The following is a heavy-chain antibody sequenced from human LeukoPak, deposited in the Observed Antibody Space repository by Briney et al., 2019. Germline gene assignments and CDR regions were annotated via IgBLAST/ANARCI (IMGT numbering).Heavy chain of an antibody. V-gene: IGHV1-2*02. CDR1: GYTFTGYY. J-gene: IGHJ4*02. CDR3: ARSVRKLRYFDWPGIDY. D-gene: IGHD3-9*01. Sequence: ASVKVSCKASGYTFTGYYMHWVRQAPGQGLEWMGWINPNSGGTNYAQKFQGRVTMTRDTSISTAYMELSRLRSDDTAVYYCARSVRKLRYFDWPGIDYWGQGTLVTVSS. CDR2: INPNSGGT.